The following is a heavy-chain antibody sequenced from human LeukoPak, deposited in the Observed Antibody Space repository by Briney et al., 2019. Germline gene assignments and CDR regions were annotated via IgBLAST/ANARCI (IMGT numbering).Heavy chain of an antibody. D-gene: IGHD3-10*01. V-gene: IGHV3-11*01. Sequence: PGGSLRLSCAASGFTFSDYYMSWIRQAPGKGLEWVSYISSSGSTIYYADSVKGRFTISRDNAKNSLYLQMNSLRAEDTAVYYCASENGGLFSRAFDIWGQGTMVTVSS. CDR3: ASENGGLFSRAFDI. CDR1: GFTFSDYY. CDR2: ISSSGSTI. J-gene: IGHJ3*02.